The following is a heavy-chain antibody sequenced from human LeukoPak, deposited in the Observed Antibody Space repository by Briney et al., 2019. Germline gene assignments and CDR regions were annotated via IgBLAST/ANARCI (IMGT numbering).Heavy chain of an antibody. J-gene: IGHJ3*01. V-gene: IGHV4-30-2*01. D-gene: IGHD1-26*01. CDR1: GGPISSGGYS. Sequence: PSETLSLTCAVSGGPISSGGYSWTWIRQPPGKGLEWIGYIFQSGSPSYNPSLRSRVTISVDTSRNHFSLELISVTAADTAMYYCARDRAGLGLLDFWGQGTIVTVSS. CDR2: IFQSGSP. CDR3: ARDRAGLGLLDF.